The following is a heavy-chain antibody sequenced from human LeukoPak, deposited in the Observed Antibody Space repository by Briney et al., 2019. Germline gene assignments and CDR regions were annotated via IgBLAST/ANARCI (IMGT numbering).Heavy chain of an antibody. CDR1: DDSISDYY. Sequence: PSETLSLTCTVSDDSISDYYRGWIRQPPGKGLEWIGYFYNSGRSTYNPSLKSRVTISADTSKNHFSLKLNSVSTADTAVYYCTRGAGWLIDYWGQGILVTVSS. CDR2: FYNSGRS. J-gene: IGHJ4*02. D-gene: IGHD3-16*01. CDR3: TRGAGWLIDY. V-gene: IGHV4-59*01.